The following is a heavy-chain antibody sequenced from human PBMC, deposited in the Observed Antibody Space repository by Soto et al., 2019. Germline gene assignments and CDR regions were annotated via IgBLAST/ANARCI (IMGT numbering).Heavy chain of an antibody. Sequence: GGSLRLSCAASGFTFSSYAMSWVRQAPGKGLEWVSAISGSGGSTYFADSVKGRFTISRDNSKNTLYLQMNSLRAEGTALYFCAKAPITGSGSFSHDYWGQGTLGTSPQ. CDR3: AKAPITGSGSFSHDY. V-gene: IGHV3-23*01. J-gene: IGHJ4*02. CDR1: GFTFSSYA. CDR2: ISGSGGST. D-gene: IGHD3-10*01.